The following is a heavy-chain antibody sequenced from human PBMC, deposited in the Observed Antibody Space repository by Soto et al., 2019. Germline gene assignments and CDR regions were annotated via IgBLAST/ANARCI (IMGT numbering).Heavy chain of an antibody. CDR3: AREGGTGTGSLDI. J-gene: IGHJ3*02. Sequence: QVHLQESGPGLVRPSQTLSLTCTVSGASISGSDHYWDWIRQPPGKGLEWIGYIHYSGSAYYNPSLKSRVTFSVDTSKNQFSLNLNSMTAADTAVYFCAREGGTGTGSLDIWGQGKMVTVSS. CDR2: IHYSGSA. CDR1: GASISGSDHY. D-gene: IGHD1-1*01. V-gene: IGHV4-30-4*01.